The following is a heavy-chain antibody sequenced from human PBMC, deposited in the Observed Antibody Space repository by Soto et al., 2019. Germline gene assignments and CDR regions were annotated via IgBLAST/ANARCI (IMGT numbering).Heavy chain of an antibody. J-gene: IGHJ1*01. CDR3: AKGGDFEYFHY. CDR2: ISFDGSNK. Sequence: ESGGGVVQPGRSLRLSCVASGFTFSSYGMHWVRQAPGKGLEWVAVISFDGSNKYYADSVKGRFTISRDNSKNTLYVQMNSLRAEDTAVYYCAKGGDFEYFHYWGQGTLVTVSS. D-gene: IGHD4-17*01. V-gene: IGHV3-30*18. CDR1: GFTFSSYG.